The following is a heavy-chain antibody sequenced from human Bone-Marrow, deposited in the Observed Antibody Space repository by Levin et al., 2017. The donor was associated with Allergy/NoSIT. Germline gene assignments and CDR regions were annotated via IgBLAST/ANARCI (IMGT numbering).Heavy chain of an antibody. CDR2: ISYDGSNK. V-gene: IGHV3-30*18. Sequence: TGGSLRLSCAASGFTFSSYGMHWVRQAPGKGLEWVAVISYDGSNKYYADSVKGRFTISRDNSKNTLYLQMNSLRAEDTAVYYCAKEVGCSSTSCYLYYYYGMDVWGQGTTVTVSS. CDR1: GFTFSSYG. CDR3: AKEVGCSSTSCYLYYYYGMDV. J-gene: IGHJ6*02. D-gene: IGHD2-2*01.